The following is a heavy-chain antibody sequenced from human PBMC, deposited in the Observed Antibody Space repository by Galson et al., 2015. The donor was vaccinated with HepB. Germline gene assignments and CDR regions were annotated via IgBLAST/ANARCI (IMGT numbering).Heavy chain of an antibody. D-gene: IGHD2-15*01. CDR1: GYTFTGYY. CDR3: ARGALVVGVGATQNNWFAP. V-gene: IGHV1-2*06. J-gene: IGHJ5*02. CDR2: INPNSGDT. Sequence: SCKASGYTFTGYYMHWVRQAPGQGLEWMGRINPNSGDTNYAQKFQGRVTMTKDTSTNTAHMELRSLRSDDTAVYFCARGALVVGVGATQNNWFAPWGQGTLVTVSS.